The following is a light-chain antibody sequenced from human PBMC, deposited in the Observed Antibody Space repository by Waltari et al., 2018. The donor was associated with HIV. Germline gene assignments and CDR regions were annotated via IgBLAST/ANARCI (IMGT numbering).Light chain of an antibody. CDR1: SSNIGKNS. CDR3: ATWDDGLSGPV. CDR2: KNN. Sequence: QSVLTQSPSASATPGPRVTISCSGSSSNIGKNSVFWYQQVPGTAPKLLIYKNNRRPSVVPDRFAGSKSGTSASLAISGLRSDDEADYYCATWDDGLSGPVVGTGTKVTV. J-gene: IGLJ1*01. V-gene: IGLV1-47*01.